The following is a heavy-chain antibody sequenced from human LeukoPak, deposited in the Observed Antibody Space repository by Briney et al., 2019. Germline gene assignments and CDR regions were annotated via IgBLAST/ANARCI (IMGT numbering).Heavy chain of an antibody. CDR2: IIPIFGTA. V-gene: IGHV1-69*13. CDR3: AREKYNWNFHGPKYYFDY. J-gene: IGHJ4*02. Sequence: ASVKVSCKASGGTFSSYAISWVRQAPGQGLEWMGGIIPIFGTANYAQKFQSRVTITADESTSTAYMELSSLRSEDTAVYYCAREKYNWNFHGPKYYFDYWGQGTLVTVSS. CDR1: GGTFSSYA. D-gene: IGHD1-7*01.